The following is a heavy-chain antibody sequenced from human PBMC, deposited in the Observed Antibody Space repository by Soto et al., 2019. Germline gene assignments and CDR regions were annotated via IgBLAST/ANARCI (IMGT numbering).Heavy chain of an antibody. CDR1: GFTFSSYS. J-gene: IGHJ3*02. V-gene: IGHV3-48*02. Sequence: EVQLVESGGGLVQPGESLRLSCAASGFTFSSYSLNWVRQAPGKGLEWVSYISTSSSNIYYADSVKGRFTISRDNANNSRYLQMSGLRDGDTAVYYCARDWYSNALAPDAFDIWGQGTMVIVSS. CDR2: ISTSSSNI. D-gene: IGHD5-18*01. CDR3: ARDWYSNALAPDAFDI.